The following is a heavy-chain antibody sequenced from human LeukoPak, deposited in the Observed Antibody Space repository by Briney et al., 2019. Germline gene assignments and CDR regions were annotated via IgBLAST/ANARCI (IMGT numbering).Heavy chain of an antibody. Sequence: PSETLSLTCTVSGGSISTYYWSWIRRPPGQGLEWIACIYYSGSTVYNPSLRSRGSISVDTSKNQFSLKLTSVTAADTGVYYCARGSITVVPAFDIWGQGTMVTVSS. V-gene: IGHV4-59*12. J-gene: IGHJ3*02. CDR3: ARGSITVVPAFDI. CDR1: GGSISTYY. CDR2: IYYSGST. D-gene: IGHD4-23*01.